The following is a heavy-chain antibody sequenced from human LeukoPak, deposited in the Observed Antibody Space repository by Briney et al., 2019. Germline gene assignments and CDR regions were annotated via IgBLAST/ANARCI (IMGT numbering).Heavy chain of an antibody. Sequence: EASVKVSCKASGYTFTSYYMHWVRQAPGQGLEWMGWINPNSGGTNYAQKFQGRVTMTRDTSISTAYMELSRLRSDDTAVYYCARGEGGATAEIDYWGQGTLVTVSS. J-gene: IGHJ4*02. CDR1: GYTFTSYY. CDR3: ARGEGGATAEIDY. V-gene: IGHV1-2*02. CDR2: INPNSGGT. D-gene: IGHD1-26*01.